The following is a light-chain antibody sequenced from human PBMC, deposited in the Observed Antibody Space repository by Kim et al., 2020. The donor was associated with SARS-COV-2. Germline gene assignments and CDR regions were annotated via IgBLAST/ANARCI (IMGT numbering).Light chain of an antibody. CDR3: HVWDSNTAV. V-gene: IGLV3-9*01. CDR2: RDR. CDR1: SSGAKS. Sequence: VARGQTARSTCGGSSSGAKSVHWYQQKPGQAPVRVIYRDRNRPSGIPERFSGSNSGNTATLTISRAQAGDEADYYCHVWDSNTAVFGGGTQLTVL. J-gene: IGLJ3*02.